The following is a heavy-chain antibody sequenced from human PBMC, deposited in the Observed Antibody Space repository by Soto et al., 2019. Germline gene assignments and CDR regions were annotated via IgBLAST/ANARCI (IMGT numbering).Heavy chain of an antibody. Sequence: QVQLVESGGGVVQPGRSLRLSCAASGFTFSNYEMAWVRQAPGKGLEWLAFIYDDGTTKYYADSVKGRFTISRDNSKDTRYLQLNSLGAEDTAVYYCVRELDQPGVRNYFDYWGQGTLVTVSS. CDR2: IYDDGTTK. V-gene: IGHV3-33*01. CDR3: VRELDQPGVRNYFDY. J-gene: IGHJ4*02. D-gene: IGHD2-2*01. CDR1: GFTFSNYE.